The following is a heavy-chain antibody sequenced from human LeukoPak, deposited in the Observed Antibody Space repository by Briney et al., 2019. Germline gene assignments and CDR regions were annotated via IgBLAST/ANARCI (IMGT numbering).Heavy chain of an antibody. CDR2: IKQDGSEK. CDR1: GFTFSSYW. V-gene: IGHV3-7*01. Sequence: GGSLRLSCAASGFTFSSYWMSWVRQAPGKGLEWVATIKQDGSEKYYVDSVKGRFTISRDNAKNSLYLHMNSLRAEDTAVYYCARATGGHAFDFWGQGTMVTVSS. J-gene: IGHJ3*01. CDR3: ARATGGHAFDF. D-gene: IGHD7-27*01.